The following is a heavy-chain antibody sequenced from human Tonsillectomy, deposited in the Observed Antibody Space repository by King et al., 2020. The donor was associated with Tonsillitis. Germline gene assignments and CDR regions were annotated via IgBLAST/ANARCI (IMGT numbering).Heavy chain of an antibody. CDR2: ISYDGSNK. Sequence: VQLVESGGGVVQPGRSLRLSCAASGFTFSSYGMHWVRQAPGKGLEWVAVISYDGSNKYYADSVKGRFTISRDNSKNTLYLQMNSLRAEDTAVYYCAKYWGPWDYDSSGYYFQHWGQGTLVTVSS. CDR1: GFTFSSYG. CDR3: AKYWGPWDYDSSGYYFQH. J-gene: IGHJ1*01. V-gene: IGHV3-30*18. D-gene: IGHD3-22*01.